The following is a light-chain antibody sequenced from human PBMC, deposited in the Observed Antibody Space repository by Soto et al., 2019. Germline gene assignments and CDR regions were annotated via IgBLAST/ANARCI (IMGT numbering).Light chain of an antibody. CDR2: DAS. J-gene: IGKJ1*01. Sequence: EIVLTQSPGTLSLTPGERATLSCRASQSVSSNYLAWYQQKSGQAPRLLIYDASNRATGIPARFSGSGSGTEFTLTISSLQSEDFAVYYCQQYNNWPWTFGQGTKV. V-gene: IGKV3D-15*01. CDR1: QSVSSN. CDR3: QQYNNWPWT.